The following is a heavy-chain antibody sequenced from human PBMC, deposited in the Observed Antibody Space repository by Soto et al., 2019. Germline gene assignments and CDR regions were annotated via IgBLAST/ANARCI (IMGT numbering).Heavy chain of an antibody. CDR2: IYHSGST. D-gene: IGHD6-13*01. V-gene: IGHV4-30-2*01. J-gene: IGHJ4*02. CDR1: GGSISSGGYS. CDR3: ASSHAGAHITAAGH. Sequence: QLQLQESGSGLVKPSQTLSLTCAVSGGSISSGGYSWSWIRQPPGKGLEWIGYIYHSGSTYYNPFLKIRVTISVDRSKNQFSLKLSSVTAADTAVYYCASSHAGAHITAAGHWCQGTLVSVSS.